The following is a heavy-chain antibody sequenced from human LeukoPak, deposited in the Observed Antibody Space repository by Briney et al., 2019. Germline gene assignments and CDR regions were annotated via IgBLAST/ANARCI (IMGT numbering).Heavy chain of an antibody. D-gene: IGHD2-2*02. V-gene: IGHV3-20*04. J-gene: IGHJ3*02. CDR1: GFTFDDYG. Sequence: PGGSLRLSCAASGFTFDDYGMSWVRQAPGKGLEWVSGINWNGGSTGYVDSVKGRFTISRDNAKNSLYLQMNSLRAEDTALYYCARRDIVVVPAAIFGAFDIWGQGTMVTVSS. CDR2: INWNGGST. CDR3: ARRDIVVVPAAIFGAFDI.